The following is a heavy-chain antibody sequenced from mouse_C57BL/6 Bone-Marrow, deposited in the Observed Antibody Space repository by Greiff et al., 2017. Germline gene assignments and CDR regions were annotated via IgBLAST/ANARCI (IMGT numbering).Heavy chain of an antibody. CDR1: GYTFTDYY. V-gene: IGHV1-19*01. J-gene: IGHJ4*01. CDR2: INPYNGGT. Sequence: VQLQQSGPVLVKPGASVKMSCKASGYTFTDYYMNWVKQSHGKSLEWIGVINPYNGGTSYNQKIKGKATLTVDKSSSTAYMELNSLTSEDSAVYYCARDYGSSYYAMDYWGKGTSVTVSS. CDR3: ARDYGSSYYAMDY. D-gene: IGHD1-1*01.